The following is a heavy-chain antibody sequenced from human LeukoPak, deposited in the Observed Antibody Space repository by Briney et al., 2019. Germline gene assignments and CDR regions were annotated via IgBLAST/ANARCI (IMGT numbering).Heavy chain of an antibody. Sequence: PGGSLRLSCAASGFTFSGFWMHWVRHPPGKGLVWVSRLNSDGSSISYADFVKGRFTISRDNAKKTLYLQMNSLRAEDTAVYYCASVVGGYYPPVDAFDLWGRGTMVTVSS. CDR3: ASVVGGYYPPVDAFDL. J-gene: IGHJ3*01. D-gene: IGHD3-3*01. CDR1: GFTFSGFW. V-gene: IGHV3-74*01. CDR2: LNSDGSSI.